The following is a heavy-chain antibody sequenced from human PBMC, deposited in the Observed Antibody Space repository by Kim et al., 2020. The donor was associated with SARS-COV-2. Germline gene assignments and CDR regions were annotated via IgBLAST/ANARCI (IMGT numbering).Heavy chain of an antibody. CDR2: INHSGST. J-gene: IGHJ4*02. D-gene: IGHD3-22*01. CDR3: ARTALIELGQGEYYYDSSYFDY. Sequence: SETLSLTCAVYGGSFSGYYWSWIRQPPGKGLEWIGEINHSGSTNYNPSLKSRVTISVDTSKSQFSLKLSSVTAADTAVYYCARTALIELGQGEYYYDSSYFDYWGQGTLVTVSS. V-gene: IGHV4-34*01. CDR1: GGSFSGYY.